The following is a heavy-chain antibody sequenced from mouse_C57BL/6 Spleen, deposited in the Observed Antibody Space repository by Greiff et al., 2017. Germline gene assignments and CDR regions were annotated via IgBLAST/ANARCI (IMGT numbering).Heavy chain of an antibody. CDR2: IYPGDGDT. CDR1: GYAFSSYW. J-gene: IGHJ2*01. Sequence: QVQLQQSGAALVKPGASVKISCKASGYAFSSYWMNWVKQRPGKGLEWIGQIYPGDGDTNYNGKFKGKATLTADKSSSTAYMQLSSLTSEDSAVYFCARSKDYYGSSYGDYGGQGTTLTVSS. D-gene: IGHD1-1*01. CDR3: ARSKDYYGSSYGDY. V-gene: IGHV1-80*01.